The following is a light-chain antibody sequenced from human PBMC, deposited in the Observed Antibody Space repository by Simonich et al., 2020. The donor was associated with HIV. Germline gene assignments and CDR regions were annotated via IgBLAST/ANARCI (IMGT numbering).Light chain of an antibody. J-gene: IGLJ2*01. CDR3: SSYTSSSTYVA. Sequence: QSALTQPASVSGSPGQSITISCTGTSSDFGGYNYVSWYQQHPGKAHKLIIYDVSKRPSGVSNRFSGSKSGNTASLTISGLQAEDEADYYCSSYTSSSTYVAFGGGTKLTVL. V-gene: IGLV2-14*01. CDR2: DVS. CDR1: SSDFGGYNY.